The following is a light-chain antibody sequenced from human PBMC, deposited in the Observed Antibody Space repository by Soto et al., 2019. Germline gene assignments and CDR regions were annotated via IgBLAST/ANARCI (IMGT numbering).Light chain of an antibody. J-gene: IGKJ1*01. V-gene: IGKV2-30*01. Sequence: DVVVTQSPLSLPVTLGQPASISCRSSQSLVYTNGNTYLAWFQQRPGQSPRRLIYKVSIRDAGVPDRVSGSGSGTEFPLTISRVEAEDVGFYYCMQGTHWPRTGGRGTKLEI. CDR1: QSLVYTNGNTY. CDR2: KVS. CDR3: MQGTHWPRT.